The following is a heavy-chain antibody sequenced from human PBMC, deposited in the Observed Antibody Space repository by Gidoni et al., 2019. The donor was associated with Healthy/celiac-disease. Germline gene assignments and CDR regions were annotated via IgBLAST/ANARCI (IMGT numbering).Heavy chain of an antibody. J-gene: IGHJ6*02. CDR1: GFTFSSYA. CDR2: ISYDGSNK. V-gene: IGHV3-30-3*01. Sequence: QVQLVGSGGGGVQPGRSLRLSCAASGFTFSSYAMHWVRQAPGSGLEWVSVISYDGSNKYYADAVKGRFTISRDNSKNTLYLQMNSLRAEDTAVYYCATPTKTGYYGMDVWGQGTTVTVSS. D-gene: IGHD5-12*01. CDR3: ATPTKTGYYGMDV.